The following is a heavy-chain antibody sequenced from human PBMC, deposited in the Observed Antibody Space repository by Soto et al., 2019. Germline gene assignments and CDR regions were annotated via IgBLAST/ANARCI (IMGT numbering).Heavy chain of an antibody. CDR3: ASGGYYDSSGYYFDAFDI. J-gene: IGHJ3*02. CDR2: IIPIFGTA. D-gene: IGHD3-22*01. V-gene: IGHV1-69*01. CDR1: GGTFSSYA. Sequence: QVQLVQSGAEVKKPGSSVKVSCKASGGTFSSYAISWVRQAPGQGLEWMGGIIPIFGTANYAQKFQGRVTITADESMSTAYMELSSLRSEDTAVYYCASGGYYDSSGYYFDAFDIWGQGTMVTVSS.